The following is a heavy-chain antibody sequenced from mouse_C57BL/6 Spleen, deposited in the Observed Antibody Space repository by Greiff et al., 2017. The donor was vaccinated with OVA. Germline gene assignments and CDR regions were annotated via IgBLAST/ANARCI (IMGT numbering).Heavy chain of an antibody. CDR1: GFTFSDYY. V-gene: IGHV5-16*01. CDR2: INYDGSST. CDR3: AREGDYYGSSPYYFDY. Sequence: DVKLVESEGGLVQPGSSMKLSCTASGFTFSDYYMAWVRQVPEKGLEWVANINYDGSSTYYLDSLKSRFIISRDNAKNILYLQMSSLKSEDTATYYCAREGDYYGSSPYYFDYWGQGTTLTVSS. D-gene: IGHD1-1*01. J-gene: IGHJ2*01.